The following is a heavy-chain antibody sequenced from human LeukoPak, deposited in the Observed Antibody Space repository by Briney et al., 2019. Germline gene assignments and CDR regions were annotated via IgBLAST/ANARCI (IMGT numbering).Heavy chain of an antibody. CDR2: IYYSGST. D-gene: IGHD1-26*01. V-gene: IGHV4-39*07. CDR3: ARKSGSYIDWFDP. J-gene: IGHJ5*02. CDR1: GGSISSSSYY. Sequence: SETLSLTCTVSGGSISSSSYYWGWIRQPPGKGLEWIGSIYYSGSTYYNPSLKSRVTISVDTSKNQFSLKLSSVTAADTAVYYCARKSGSYIDWFDPWGQGTLVTVSS.